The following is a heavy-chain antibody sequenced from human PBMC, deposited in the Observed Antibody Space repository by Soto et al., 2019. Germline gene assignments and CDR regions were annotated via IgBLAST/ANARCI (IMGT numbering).Heavy chain of an antibody. D-gene: IGHD2-21*02. CDR1: GYTFTTYT. Sequence: QVQLVQSGAEVKKPGASVKVSCKASGYTFTTYTIHWVRQAPGQRLEWMGCINAGNGNTKYSQKFQGRVTITRDTSASTAYMELSSLRSEDTAVYYCARDLGDSVIYWFDPWGQGTLVTVSS. V-gene: IGHV1-3*01. J-gene: IGHJ5*02. CDR3: ARDLGDSVIYWFDP. CDR2: INAGNGNT.